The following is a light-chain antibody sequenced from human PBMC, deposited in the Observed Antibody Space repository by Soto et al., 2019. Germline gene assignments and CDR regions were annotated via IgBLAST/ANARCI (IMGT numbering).Light chain of an antibody. CDR1: SSNIGAGYD. CDR3: PSYDSTVTARYG. J-gene: IGLJ1*01. CDR2: GNT. Sequence: SFLTQPPSVSGAPGQRVTISCTGSSSNIGAGYDVHWYQQRPGTAPKLLIFGNTNRPSGVPDRFYGSKSGTSASLAITGLQAEDEGDYYCPSYDSTVTARYGFGSGTKVTV. V-gene: IGLV1-40*01.